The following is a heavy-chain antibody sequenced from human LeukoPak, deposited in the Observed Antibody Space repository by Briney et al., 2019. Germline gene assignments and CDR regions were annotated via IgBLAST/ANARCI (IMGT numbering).Heavy chain of an antibody. CDR3: ARDVSGSYWRNAFDI. D-gene: IGHD1-26*01. CDR1: GITVSSNY. V-gene: IGHV3-66*01. CDR2: IYSGGST. Sequence: GGSLRLSCAASGITVSSNYMAWVRQAPGKGPEWVSVIYSGGSTYYADSVKGRFIISRDNSKNTLYLQMNSLRAEDTAVYYCARDVSGSYWRNAFDIWGQGTMVTVSS. J-gene: IGHJ3*02.